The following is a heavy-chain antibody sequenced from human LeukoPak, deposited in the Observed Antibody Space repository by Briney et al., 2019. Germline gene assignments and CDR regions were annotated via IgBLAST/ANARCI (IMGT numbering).Heavy chain of an antibody. CDR3: ARSPASYYDSSGYYFDY. V-gene: IGHV1-2*04. Sequence: ASVKVSCKASGYTFTGYYMHWVRQAPGQGLEWMGWINPNSGGTNYAQKFQGWVTMTRDTSISTAYMELSRLRSDDTAVYYCARSPASYYDSSGYYFDYWGQGTLVTVSS. D-gene: IGHD3-22*01. CDR1: GYTFTGYY. J-gene: IGHJ4*02. CDR2: INPNSGGT.